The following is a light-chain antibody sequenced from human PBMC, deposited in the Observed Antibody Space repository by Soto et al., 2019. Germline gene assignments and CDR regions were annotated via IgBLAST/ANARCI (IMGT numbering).Light chain of an antibody. CDR2: GAS. J-gene: IGKJ1*01. Sequence: EIVMTQSPATLSVSPGERATLSCRASQSVCSNLAWYQQKPGQAPRLLIYGASTRATGIPARFSGSGSGTEFTLTISSLQSEDFAVYYCQQYNNWPKTFGQGTKVHIK. V-gene: IGKV3-15*01. CDR1: QSVCSN. CDR3: QQYNNWPKT.